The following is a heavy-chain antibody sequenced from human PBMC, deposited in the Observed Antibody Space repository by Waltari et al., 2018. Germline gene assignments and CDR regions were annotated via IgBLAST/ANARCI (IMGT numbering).Heavy chain of an antibody. Sequence: QVQLQESGPGLVKPSETLSLTCPVSGGSISSYYWSWIRQPPGKGLEWIGYIYYSGSTNYNPSLKSRVTISVDTSKNQFSLKLSSVTAADTAVYYCARGSGSYYYFDYWGQGTLVTVSS. D-gene: IGHD1-26*01. CDR1: GGSISSYY. J-gene: IGHJ4*02. CDR3: ARGSGSYYYFDY. CDR2: IYYSGST. V-gene: IGHV4-59*08.